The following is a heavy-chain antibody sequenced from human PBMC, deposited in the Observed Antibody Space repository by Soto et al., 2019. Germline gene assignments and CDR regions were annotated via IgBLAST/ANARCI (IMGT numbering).Heavy chain of an antibody. CDR2: IYYSGST. J-gene: IGHJ6*02. CDR1: GGSISSGGYY. CDR3: ARGGAGYSRSGMDV. Sequence: QVQLQESGPGLVKPSQTLSLTCTVSGGSISSGGYYWSWIRQHPGKGLEWIGYIYYSGSTYYNPSLKSRVTISVDTSKNQFALKLSSVTAADTAVYYCARGGAGYSRSGMDVWGQGTTVTVSS. D-gene: IGHD5-18*01. V-gene: IGHV4-31*03.